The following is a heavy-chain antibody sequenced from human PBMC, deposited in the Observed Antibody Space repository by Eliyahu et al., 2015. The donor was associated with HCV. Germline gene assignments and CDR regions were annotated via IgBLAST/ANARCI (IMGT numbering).Heavy chain of an antibody. D-gene: IGHD2-15*01. J-gene: IGHJ4*02. V-gene: IGHV3-15*01. Sequence: EVQLVESGGGXVXPGGSLRVSCXAXGFXFXSXWGMHWVRQAPGKGLEWIGRIKRRIDGGTTDYTAPVKDRFTISRDDSINTLFLQMNSLKTEDTAVYYCATGDCSGGSCHFYDFWGQGTLVTVSS. CDR1: GFXFXSXW. CDR2: IKRRIDGGTT. CDR3: ATGDCSGGSCHFYDF.